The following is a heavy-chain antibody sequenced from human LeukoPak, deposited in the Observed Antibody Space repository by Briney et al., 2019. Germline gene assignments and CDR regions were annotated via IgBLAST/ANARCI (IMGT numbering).Heavy chain of an antibody. Sequence: GGSLRLSCAASGFTFSSYAMSWVRQAPGKGLEWVSAISGSGGSTYYADSVRGRFTISRDNSKNTLYLQMSSLRAEDTAVYYCAKDRSDNNTWYAGSHWGQGTLVTVSS. CDR1: GFTFSSYA. V-gene: IGHV3-23*01. CDR2: ISGSGGST. D-gene: IGHD2-8*01. CDR3: AKDRSDNNTWYAGSH. J-gene: IGHJ4*02.